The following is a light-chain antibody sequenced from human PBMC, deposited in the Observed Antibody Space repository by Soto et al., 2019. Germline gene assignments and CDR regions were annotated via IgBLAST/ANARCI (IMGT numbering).Light chain of an antibody. CDR1: NIGSKS. CDR3: QVWDFATDHPVF. V-gene: IGLV3-21*02. Sequence: SYELTQTPSVSVAPGQTARITCWANNIGSKSVHWYQQKPGQAPLLVVHDSSDRPSGIPARLSGSNSENTATLTISSVEAGDEADYYCQVWDFATDHPVFFGGGTKVTVL. J-gene: IGLJ2*01. CDR2: DSS.